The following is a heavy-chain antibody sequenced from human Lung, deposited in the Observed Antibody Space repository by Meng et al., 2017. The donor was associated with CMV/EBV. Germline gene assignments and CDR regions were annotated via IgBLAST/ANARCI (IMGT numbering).Heavy chain of an antibody. CDR2: IKHSGST. J-gene: IGHJ6*02. CDR1: GGSFSGYY. CDR3: ARGQRYYYGSGRWDRGWYYYGLDV. V-gene: IGHV4-34*01. Sequence: SETLSLTCAVYGGSFSGYYWSWIRQPPGKGLEWMGEIKHSGSTNYNPSLKGRVTISVDPSKNQFSLKLSSVTAADTAVYYCARGQRYYYGSGRWDRGWYYYGLDVWGQGTRVTVSS. D-gene: IGHD3-10*01.